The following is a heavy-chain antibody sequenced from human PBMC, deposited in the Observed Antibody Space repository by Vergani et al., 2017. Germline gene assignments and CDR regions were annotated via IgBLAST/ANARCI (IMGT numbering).Heavy chain of an antibody. D-gene: IGHD3-3*01. CDR1: GFTFSSYW. J-gene: IGHJ4*02. CDR2: IKQDGSDK. Sequence: EVQLVESGGGLVQPGGSLRLSCAASGFTFSSYWMSWVRPAQGKGLEWVANIKQDGSDKYYVDSVKGRFTIYSDNAQNSLYLQMNSLRAEDTAVYYCAKDQGYDFWSGYPDYWGQGTLVTVSS. CDR3: AKDQGYDFWSGYPDY. V-gene: IGHV3-7*03.